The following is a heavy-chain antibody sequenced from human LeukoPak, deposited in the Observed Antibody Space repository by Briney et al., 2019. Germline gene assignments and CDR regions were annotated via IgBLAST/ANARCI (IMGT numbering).Heavy chain of an antibody. Sequence: GGSLRLSCTASGFTLADLAMTWVRQAPGKGLEWVSAISGSGGSTYYADSVKGRFTISRDNSKNTLYLQMNSLRAEDTAVYYCATKLVVVPAASQGWGQGTLVTVSS. D-gene: IGHD2-2*01. CDR1: GFTLADLA. V-gene: IGHV3-23*01. CDR3: ATKLVVVPAASQG. CDR2: ISGSGGST. J-gene: IGHJ4*02.